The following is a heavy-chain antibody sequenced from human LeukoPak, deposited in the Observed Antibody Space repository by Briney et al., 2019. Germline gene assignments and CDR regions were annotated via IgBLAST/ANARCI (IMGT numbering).Heavy chain of an antibody. CDR1: GYRVTSYW. V-gene: IGHV5-51*01. CDR2: IFPGDSDT. CDR3: ARWAVGFDY. Sequence: GESLKISCKASGYRVTSYWIGWGRQMPGKGLEWMGIIFPGDSDTRYSPSFQGQVSILADKSISTAYLQWSSLRASDTAMYYCARWAVGFDYWGQGTLVTVSS. J-gene: IGHJ4*02. D-gene: IGHD1-26*01.